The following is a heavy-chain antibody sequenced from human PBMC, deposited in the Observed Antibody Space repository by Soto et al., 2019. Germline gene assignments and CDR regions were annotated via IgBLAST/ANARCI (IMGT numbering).Heavy chain of an antibody. Sequence: RASVKVSCKASGGTFSSYAISWVRQAPGQGLEWMGGIIPIFGTANYAQKFQGRVTITADKSTSTAYMELSSLRSEDTAVYYCARVPPGSSGYLYYFDYWGQGTLVTVSS. CDR1: GGTFSSYA. D-gene: IGHD3-22*01. J-gene: IGHJ4*02. CDR3: ARVPPGSSGYLYYFDY. V-gene: IGHV1-69*06. CDR2: IIPIFGTA.